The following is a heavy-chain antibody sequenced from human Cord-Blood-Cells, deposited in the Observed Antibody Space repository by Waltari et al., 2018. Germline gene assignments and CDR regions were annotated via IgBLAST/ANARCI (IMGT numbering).Heavy chain of an antibody. J-gene: IGHJ3*02. CDR3: AREPRITGTNDAFDI. CDR1: GFTVSSNY. Sequence: EVQLVESGGGLIQPGGSLRLSCVASGFTVSSNYMSWVRQAPGKGLEWVSVIYSGGSKYYADSVKGRFTISRDNSKNTLYLQMNSLRAEDTAVYYCAREPRITGTNDAFDIWGQGTMVTVSS. CDR2: IYSGGSK. V-gene: IGHV3-53*01. D-gene: IGHD1-20*01.